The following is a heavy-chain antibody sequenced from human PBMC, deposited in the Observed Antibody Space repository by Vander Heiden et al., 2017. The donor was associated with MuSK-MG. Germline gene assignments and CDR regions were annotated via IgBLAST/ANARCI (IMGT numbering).Heavy chain of an antibody. CDR3: ARDPLGSRNWFDP. V-gene: IGHV7-4-1*02. CDR2: IHTKTGNP. Sequence: QVQLVQSGSELKKPGASVKISCKASGYTFTRYAMNWVRQAPGQGLEWMGWIHTKTGNPTYAQDFTGRFVFSLDTSVSTAYLQISRLKAEDTAVYYCARDPLGSRNWFDPWGQGTLVTVSS. CDR1: GYTFTRYA. J-gene: IGHJ5*02.